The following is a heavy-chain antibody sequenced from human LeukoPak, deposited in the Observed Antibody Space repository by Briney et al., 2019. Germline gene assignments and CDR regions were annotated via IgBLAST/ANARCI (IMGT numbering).Heavy chain of an antibody. J-gene: IGHJ5*02. V-gene: IGHV4-39*01. CDR2: VHYSGST. D-gene: IGHD6-13*01. CDR3: ARVVSSRSDWFDP. Sequence: PSETLSLTCSVSGGSISSSSYFWGWIRQPPGKGLEWIASVHYSGSTYYNPSLKSRVTISVDTSKNQFSLKLSSVTAADTAVYYCARVVSSRSDWFDPWGQGTLVTVSS. CDR1: GGSISSSSYF.